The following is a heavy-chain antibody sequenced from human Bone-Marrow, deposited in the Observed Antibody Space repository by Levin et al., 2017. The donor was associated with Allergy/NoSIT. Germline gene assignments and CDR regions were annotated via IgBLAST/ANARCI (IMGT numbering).Heavy chain of an antibody. Sequence: SGGSLRLSCVGSGLSFSDYSMNWVRQAPGKGLEWVASISSGSSYVFYAESMKGRFTISRDNAKNSLYLQMNSLTVEDTGVYFCASPGEYCVTTTACYIGFDIWGQGTMVTVSS. J-gene: IGHJ3*02. CDR1: GLSFSDYS. V-gene: IGHV3-21*01. CDR2: ISSGSSYV. CDR3: ASPGEYCVTTTACYIGFDI. D-gene: IGHD2-2*02.